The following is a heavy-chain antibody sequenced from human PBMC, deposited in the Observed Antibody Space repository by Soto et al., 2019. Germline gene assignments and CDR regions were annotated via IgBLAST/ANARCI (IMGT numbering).Heavy chain of an antibody. J-gene: IGHJ6*02. CDR1: GYIFTSYA. V-gene: IGHV1-3*01. CDR3: ARRGSSSSYYYYGMNV. D-gene: IGHD6-6*01. CDR2: INAGNGNT. Sequence: ASVKVSCKASGYIFTSYAMHWVRQAPGQRLEWMGWINAGNGNTKYSQKFQGRVTIARDTSASTAYMELSSLRSEDTAVYYCARRGSSSSYYYYGMNVWGQGTTVTVSS.